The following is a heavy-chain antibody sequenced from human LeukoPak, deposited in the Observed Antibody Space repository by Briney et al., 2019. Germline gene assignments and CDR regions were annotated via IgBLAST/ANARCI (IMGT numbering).Heavy chain of an antibody. CDR1: GGSFSGYY. CDR3: ARKGLYYYDSSGYYPFDY. J-gene: IGHJ4*02. D-gene: IGHD3-22*01. V-gene: IGHV4-34*01. CDR2: INHSGST. Sequence: SETLSLTCAVYGGSFSGYYWSWIRQPPGKGLEWIGEINHSGSTNYNPSLKSRVTISVDTSKTQFSLKLSSVTAADTAVYYCARKGLYYYDSSGYYPFDYWGQGTLVTVSS.